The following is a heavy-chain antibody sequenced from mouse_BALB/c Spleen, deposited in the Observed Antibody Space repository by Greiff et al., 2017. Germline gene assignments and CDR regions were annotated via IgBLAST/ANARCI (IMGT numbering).Heavy chain of an antibody. D-gene: IGHD2-4*01. CDR1: GFTFSSYT. CDR2: ISSGGSYT. Sequence: DVKLVESGGGLVKPGGSLKLSCAASGFTFSSYTMSWVRQTPEKRLEWVATISSGGSYTYYPDSVKGRFTISRDNAKNTLYLQMSSLKSEDTAMYYCTRGGYYDYPYAMDYWGQGTSVTVSS. J-gene: IGHJ4*01. V-gene: IGHV5-6-4*01. CDR3: TRGGYYDYPYAMDY.